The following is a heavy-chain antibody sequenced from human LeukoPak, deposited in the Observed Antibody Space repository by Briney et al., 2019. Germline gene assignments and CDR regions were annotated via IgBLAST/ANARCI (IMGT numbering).Heavy chain of an antibody. CDR2: ISSSGSTI. CDR3: ARGPMLRGVIIRRSKSGYFDY. D-gene: IGHD3-10*01. CDR1: GFTFSSYG. V-gene: IGHV3-48*03. J-gene: IGHJ4*02. Sequence: GGSLRLSCAVSGFTFSSYGMNWVRQAPGKGLEWVSYISSSGSTIYYTDSVKGRFTISRDNARNSLDLQMNSLRAEDTAVYYCARGPMLRGVIIRRSKSGYFDYWGQGTLVTVSS.